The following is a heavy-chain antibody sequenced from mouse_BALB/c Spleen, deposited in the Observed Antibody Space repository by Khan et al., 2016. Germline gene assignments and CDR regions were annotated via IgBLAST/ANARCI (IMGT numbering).Heavy chain of an antibody. J-gene: IGHJ2*01. Sequence: VQLQQSGAELVKPGASVKLSCTASGFSIQDTYIHWVRQRPEQGLDWIGRIDTPNDNTKYDPKFQGKATITADTSSNTAYLQLSSLTYEDTAVYYFARMYYGDYWGQGTTLTVSS. D-gene: IGHD1-1*01. V-gene: IGHV14-3*02. CDR2: IDTPNDNT. CDR1: GFSIQDTY. CDR3: ARMYYGDY.